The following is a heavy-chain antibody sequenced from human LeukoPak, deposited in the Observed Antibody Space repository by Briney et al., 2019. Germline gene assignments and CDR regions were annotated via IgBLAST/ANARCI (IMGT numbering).Heavy chain of an antibody. Sequence: PGGSLRLSCAASGFTFSSYAMRWVRQAPGKGLEWVAVISYDGSNKYYADSVKGRFTISRDNSKNTLYLQMNSLRAEDTAVYYCARASPLVGSLDYWGQGTLVTVSS. CDR1: GFTFSSYA. CDR2: ISYDGSNK. D-gene: IGHD1-26*01. J-gene: IGHJ4*02. V-gene: IGHV3-30-3*01. CDR3: ARASPLVGSLDY.